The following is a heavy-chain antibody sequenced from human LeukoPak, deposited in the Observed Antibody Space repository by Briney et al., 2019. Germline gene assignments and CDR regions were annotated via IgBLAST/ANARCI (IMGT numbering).Heavy chain of an antibody. Sequence: GGSLTLSCAASGFTFSHAWMSWVRQAPGKGLEWVSYIGSSSSTIYYADSVRGRFTISRDNAKNSLYLQMNSLRDEDTAVYYCARERLTKLDYWGQGTLVTVSS. D-gene: IGHD3-9*01. J-gene: IGHJ4*02. V-gene: IGHV3-48*02. CDR2: IGSSSSTI. CDR3: ARERLTKLDY. CDR1: GFTFSHAW.